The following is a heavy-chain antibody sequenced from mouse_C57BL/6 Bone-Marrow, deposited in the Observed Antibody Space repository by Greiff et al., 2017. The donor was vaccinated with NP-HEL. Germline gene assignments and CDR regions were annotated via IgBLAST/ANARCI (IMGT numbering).Heavy chain of an antibody. CDR3: VRGGTVVANWYFDV. J-gene: IGHJ1*03. CDR1: GFTFNTYA. V-gene: IGHV10-3*01. Sequence: VQLKESGGGLVQPKGSLKLSCAASGFTFNTYAMHWVRQAPGKGLEWVARIRSKSSNYATYYADSVKDRFTISRDDSQSMLYLQMNNLKTEDTARYYCVRGGTVVANWYFDVWGTGTTVTVSS. D-gene: IGHD1-1*01. CDR2: IRSKSSNYAT.